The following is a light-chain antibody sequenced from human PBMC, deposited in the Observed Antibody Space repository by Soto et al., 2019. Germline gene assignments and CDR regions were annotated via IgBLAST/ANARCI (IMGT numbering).Light chain of an antibody. J-gene: IGKJ4*01. CDR1: QSISSW. V-gene: IGKV1-5*01. CDR3: QQYNSPALT. Sequence: DIQMTQSPSTLSASVGDRVTITCRASQSISSWLAWYQQKPGKAPKLLIYDASSLESGVPSRFSGSGSGTEFTLTISCLQPDDFATYYCQQYNSPALTFGGGTKVEIK. CDR2: DAS.